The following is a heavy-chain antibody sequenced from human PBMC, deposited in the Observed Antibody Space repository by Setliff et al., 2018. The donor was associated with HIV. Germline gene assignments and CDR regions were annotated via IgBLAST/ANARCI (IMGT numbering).Heavy chain of an antibody. V-gene: IGHV1-2*02. CDR3: ARESGGVVIKGAYYYYMDV. Sequence: ASVKVSCKASGYTFISYYMHWVRRAPGQGLEWMGIINPNSGSTNYAQNFQGRATMTRDTSVNTAFMELSNLRSDDTAAYYCARESGGVVIKGAYYYYMDVWGKGTTVTVSS. CDR1: GYTFISYY. CDR2: INPNSGST. J-gene: IGHJ6*03. D-gene: IGHD3-3*01.